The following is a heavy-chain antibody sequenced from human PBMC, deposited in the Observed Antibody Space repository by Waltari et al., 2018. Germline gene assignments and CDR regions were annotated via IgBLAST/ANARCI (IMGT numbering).Heavy chain of an antibody. CDR1: GGSFSGYY. D-gene: IGHD2-21*01. CDR3: ARGGYCGGDCYFWRWFDP. Sequence: QVQLQQWGAGLLKPSATLSLTCAVYGGSFSGYYWSWIRQPPGTGMGWIGEINHSGSTNYNPSLKSRVTISVDTSKNQFSLKLSSVTAADTAVYYCARGGYCGGDCYFWRWFDPWGQGTLVTVSS. J-gene: IGHJ5*02. CDR2: INHSGST. V-gene: IGHV4-34*01.